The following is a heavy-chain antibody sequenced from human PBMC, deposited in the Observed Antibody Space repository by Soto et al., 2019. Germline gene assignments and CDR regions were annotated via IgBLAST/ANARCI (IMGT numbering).Heavy chain of an antibody. CDR1: GGTFSSYA. Sequence: SVKVSCKASGGTFSSYAISWVRRAPGQGLEWMGGIIPIFGTANYAQKFQGRVTITADKSTSTAYMELSSLRSEDTAVYYCANGKEYYYGMDVWGQGTTVTVSS. CDR3: ANGKEYYYGMDV. J-gene: IGHJ6*02. CDR2: IIPIFGTA. D-gene: IGHD4-17*01. V-gene: IGHV1-69*06.